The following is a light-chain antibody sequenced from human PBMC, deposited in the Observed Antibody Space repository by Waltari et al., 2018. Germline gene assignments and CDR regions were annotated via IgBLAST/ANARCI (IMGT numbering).Light chain of an antibody. V-gene: IGKV2D-29*01. CDR1: QSLLDSDRKTY. J-gene: IGKJ5*01. CDR3: MQTIQLRPIT. Sequence: DIVMTQTPLSLSVTPGQPASISCKSSQSLLDSDRKTYLYWLLQKPGQPQQRLIDEVANRFSGGPDRFSGSGSGTDFTLKISRVEAEDVGIYYCMQTIQLRPITFGQGTRLDIK. CDR2: EVA.